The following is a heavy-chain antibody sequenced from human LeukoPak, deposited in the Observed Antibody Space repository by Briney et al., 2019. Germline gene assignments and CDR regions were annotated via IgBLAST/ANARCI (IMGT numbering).Heavy chain of an antibody. D-gene: IGHD2-21*02. CDR2: IYTSGST. V-gene: IGHV4-4*07. J-gene: IGHJ4*02. Sequence: SETLSLTCTVSGGSISSYYWSWIRQPAGKGLEWIGRIYTSGSTNYNPSLKSRVTMSVDTSKNQFSLKLSSVTAADTAVYYCARDAPYCGGDCHLDYWGQGTLVTVSS. CDR3: ARDAPYCGGDCHLDY. CDR1: GGSISSYY.